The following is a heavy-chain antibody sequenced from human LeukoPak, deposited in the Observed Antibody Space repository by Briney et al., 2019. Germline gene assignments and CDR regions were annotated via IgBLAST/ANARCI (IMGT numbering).Heavy chain of an antibody. V-gene: IGHV4-34*01. CDR1: GGSFSGYY. J-gene: IGHJ6*03. CDR2: INHSGST. CDR3: ASRPYCSSTSCYRAYYYMDV. Sequence: SETLSLTCAVYGGSFSGYYWSWIRQPPWKGLEWIGEINHSGSTNYNPSLKSRVTISVDTSKNQFSLKLSSVTAADTAVYYCASRPYCSSTSCYRAYYYMDVWGKGTTVTVSS. D-gene: IGHD2-2*02.